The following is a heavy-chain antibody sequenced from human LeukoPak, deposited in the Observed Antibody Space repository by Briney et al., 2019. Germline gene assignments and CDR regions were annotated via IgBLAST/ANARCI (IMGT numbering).Heavy chain of an antibody. CDR1: GYSFTSNY. J-gene: IGHJ4*02. V-gene: IGHV1-46*01. D-gene: IGHD3-3*01. Sequence: ASVKVSCKASGYSFTSNYMHWVRQAPGQGLEWRGIINPSGGTTTNAQKFQDRVPMTRDTSTSTVYMDLRSLRSEDTAVYYCARGGDFWSGYFETPFDYWGQGTLVTVSS. CDR2: INPSGGTT. CDR3: ARGGDFWSGYFETPFDY.